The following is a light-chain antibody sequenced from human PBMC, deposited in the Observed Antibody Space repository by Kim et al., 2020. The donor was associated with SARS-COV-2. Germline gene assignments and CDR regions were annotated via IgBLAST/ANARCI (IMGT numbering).Light chain of an antibody. J-gene: IGLJ3*02. CDR1: GNESQS. CDR3: QLWHTSSDHLWV. V-gene: IGLV3-21*04. Sequence: PGQKARMSRGGNGNESQSVHRYQRKPGQAPALVISYASDRPLGIPGRFSGSNSGNTATLTITRVEAGDEADYYCQLWHTSSDHLWVFGGGTQLTVL. CDR2: YAS.